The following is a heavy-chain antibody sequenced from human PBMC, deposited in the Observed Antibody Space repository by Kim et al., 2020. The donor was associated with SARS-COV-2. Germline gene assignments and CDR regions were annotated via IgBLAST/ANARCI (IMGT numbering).Heavy chain of an antibody. D-gene: IGHD3-10*01. CDR2: IKRKSDGGTI. CDR3: ATDSLREVIGGMEV. V-gene: IGHV3-15*01. CDR1: GFTFSYAW. J-gene: IGHJ6*02. Sequence: GGSLRLSCAASGFTFSYAWMSWVRQAPGKGLEWVGRIKRKSDGGTIDYAAPVKDRFTISRDDSRNTLYLQMDSLTTEDTAVYYCATDSLREVIGGMEVWGRKTTDTVSS.